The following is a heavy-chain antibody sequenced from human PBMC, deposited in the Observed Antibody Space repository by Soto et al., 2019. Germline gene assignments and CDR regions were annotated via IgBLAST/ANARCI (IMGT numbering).Heavy chain of an antibody. CDR2: ISYTGRT. CDR1: GDSVTSGSYY. CDR3: AREWGLLPYYVMNV. J-gene: IGHJ6*02. Sequence: PSETLSLPGTVSGDSVTSGSYYRTGLRQPPGQGLDWIRYISYTGRTKYTPSLQRRVPLSIDTSYNDLSLDPGTVTAADTVVYFCAREWGLLPYYVMNVWGHGTAVTVSS. V-gene: IGHV4-61*03. D-gene: IGHD7-27*01.